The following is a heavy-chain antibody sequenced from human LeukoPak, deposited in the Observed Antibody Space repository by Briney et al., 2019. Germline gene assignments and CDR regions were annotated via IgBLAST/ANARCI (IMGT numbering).Heavy chain of an antibody. CDR3: ARPPNNYAYADY. D-gene: IGHD5-18*01. CDR1: GFTFSSYG. V-gene: IGHV3-74*01. J-gene: IGHJ4*02. Sequence: PGRSLRLSCAASGFTFSSYGMHWVRQAPGKGLVWVSRINTDGSSTSYADSVKGRFTISRDNARNTLYPQMNSLRAEDTAVYYCARPPNNYAYADYWGQGTLVTVSS. CDR2: INTDGSST.